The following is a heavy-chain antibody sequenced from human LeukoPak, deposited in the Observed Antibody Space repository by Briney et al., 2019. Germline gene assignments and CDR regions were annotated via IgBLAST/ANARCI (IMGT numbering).Heavy chain of an antibody. J-gene: IGHJ4*02. V-gene: IGHV1-69*05. D-gene: IGHD6-13*01. Sequence: GASVKVSCKASGGTFSSYTISWVRQAPGQGLEWMGGITPIFGKTNYAQKFQGRLTITTDESTSTAYMELRSLRSDDTAVYYCARDVGGFSSSCHGDFDYWGQGTLVTVSS. CDR2: ITPIFGKT. CDR1: GGTFSSYT. CDR3: ARDVGGFSSSCHGDFDY.